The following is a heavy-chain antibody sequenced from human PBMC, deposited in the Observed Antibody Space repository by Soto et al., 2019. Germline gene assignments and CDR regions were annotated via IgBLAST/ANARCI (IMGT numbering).Heavy chain of an antibody. CDR2: INPNSGGT. D-gene: IGHD7-27*01. CDR1: GYTFTGYY. CDR3: AKTGDFRYFDY. V-gene: IGHV1-2*04. J-gene: IGHJ4*02. Sequence: ASVKVSCKASGYTFTGYYMHWVRQAPGQGLEWMGWINPNSGGTNYAQKLQGWVTMTRDTSIGTAYMELSRLRSDDTAVYYCAKTGDFRYFDYWGQGTLVTVSS.